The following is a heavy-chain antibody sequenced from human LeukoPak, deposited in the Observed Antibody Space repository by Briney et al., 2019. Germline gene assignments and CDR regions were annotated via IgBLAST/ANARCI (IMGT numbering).Heavy chain of an antibody. J-gene: IGHJ4*02. D-gene: IGHD3-16*02. CDR3: ASHYSSGSYRYTGSFDS. V-gene: IGHV4-34*01. CDR2: INHSGTT. CDR1: GGSFSDYY. Sequence: SETLSLTCAVYGGSFSDYYWSWIRQPPGKGLEWSGEINHSGTTNDSPSLQSRVSISVDTSKNKSSLKLNSVTAADAAMYYCASHYSSGSYRYTGSFDSWGQGMLVNVSS.